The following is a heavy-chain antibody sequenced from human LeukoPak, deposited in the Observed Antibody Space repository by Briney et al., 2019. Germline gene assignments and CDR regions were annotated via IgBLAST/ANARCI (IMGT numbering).Heavy chain of an antibody. Sequence: SQTLSLTCAVSGGSISSGGYSWSWIRQPPGKGLEWIGYIYHSGSTYYNPSLKSRVTISVDTSKNQFSLKLSSVTAADTAVYYCARGERGYGMDVWGQGTTVTVSS. CDR1: GGSISSGGYS. CDR2: IYHSGST. CDR3: ARGERGYGMDV. J-gene: IGHJ6*02. V-gene: IGHV4-30-2*01. D-gene: IGHD1-1*01.